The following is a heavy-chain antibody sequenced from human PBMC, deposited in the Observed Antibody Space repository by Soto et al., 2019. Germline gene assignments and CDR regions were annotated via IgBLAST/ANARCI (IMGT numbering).Heavy chain of an antibody. CDR1: GSTFSSYG. V-gene: IGHV3-33*01. D-gene: IGHD6-19*01. Sequence: GGSLRLSCAASGSTFSSYGTHWVRQAPGKGLDWVAVIWYDESNIYYADSVKGRFTISRDNSKNTLFLQMNSLRAEDTAVYYCARDDIPGIAVAIYGMDVWGQGTTVTVSS. CDR3: ARDDIPGIAVAIYGMDV. J-gene: IGHJ6*02. CDR2: IWYDESNI.